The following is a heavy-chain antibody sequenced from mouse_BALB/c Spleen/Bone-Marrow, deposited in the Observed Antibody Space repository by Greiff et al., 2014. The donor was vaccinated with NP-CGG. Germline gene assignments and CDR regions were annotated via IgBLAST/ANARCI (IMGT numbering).Heavy chain of an antibody. D-gene: IGHD1-2*01. V-gene: IGHV1-87*01. CDR1: GYTFTSYW. J-gene: IGHJ4*01. CDR2: IYPGDGDT. Sequence: QVQLQQPGAELARPGASVKLSCKASGYTFTSYWMQWVKQRPGQGLEWIGAIYPGDGDTRYTQKFKGKATLTADKSSSTAYMQLSSVASEDSAVYYCARRDYGIRENYYAMDYWGQGTSVTVSS. CDR3: ARRDYGIRENYYAMDY.